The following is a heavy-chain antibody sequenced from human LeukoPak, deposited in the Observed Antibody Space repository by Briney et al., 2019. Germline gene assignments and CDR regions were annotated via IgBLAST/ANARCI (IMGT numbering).Heavy chain of an antibody. CDR3: ARGSAYYDSSGPGPYAEYFQH. Sequence: ASVKVSFKASGYTFTSYGISWVRQAPGQGREWMGWISAYNGNTNYAQKLQGRVTMTTDTSTSTAYMELRSLRSDDTAVYYCARGSAYYDSSGPGPYAEYFQHWGQGTLVTVSS. CDR1: GYTFTSYG. D-gene: IGHD3-22*01. V-gene: IGHV1-18*01. J-gene: IGHJ1*01. CDR2: ISAYNGNT.